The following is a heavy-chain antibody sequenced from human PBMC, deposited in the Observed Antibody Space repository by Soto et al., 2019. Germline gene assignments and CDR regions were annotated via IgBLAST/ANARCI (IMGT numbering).Heavy chain of an antibody. CDR2: ISGSGGST. J-gene: IGHJ4*02. Sequence: EVQLLESGGGLVQPGGSLRLSCAASGFTFSSYAMSWVRQAPGKGLEWVSAISGSGGSTYYADSVKGRFTISRKNSKNTLYLQMNSLRAEDTAVYYCAKREEEINLVRGVRGGENYWGQGTLVTVSS. CDR1: GFTFSSYA. CDR3: AKREEEINLVRGVRGGENY. V-gene: IGHV3-23*01. D-gene: IGHD3-10*01.